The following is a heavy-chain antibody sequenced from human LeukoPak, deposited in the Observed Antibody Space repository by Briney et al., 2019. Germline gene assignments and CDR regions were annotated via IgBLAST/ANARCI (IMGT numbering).Heavy chain of an antibody. J-gene: IGHJ4*02. Sequence: PSETLSLTCSISGGPISSPIFYWAWIRQPPEKGLEWIGSKYYSGNTYYNPSLKSRVTISVDTSKDHFSLSLTSVTAADTAVYYCARQGVVVAAYFDSWGQGTLVTVSS. CDR3: ARQGVVVAAYFDS. CDR2: KYYSGNT. V-gene: IGHV4-39*01. D-gene: IGHD2-15*01. CDR1: GGPISSPIFY.